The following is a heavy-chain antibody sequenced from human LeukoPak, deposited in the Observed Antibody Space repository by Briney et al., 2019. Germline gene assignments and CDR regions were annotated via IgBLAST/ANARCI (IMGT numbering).Heavy chain of an antibody. CDR2: IYTSGST. CDR3: ASQYYYGSGSYYIVPWFDP. D-gene: IGHD3-10*01. V-gene: IGHV4-4*07. J-gene: IGHJ5*02. Sequence: PSETLSFTCTVSGGSISSYYWSWIRQPAGKGLEWIGRIYTSGSTNYNPSLKSRVTMSVDTSKNQFSLKLSSVTAADTAVYYCASQYYYGSGSYYIVPWFDPWGQGTLVTVSS. CDR1: GGSISSYY.